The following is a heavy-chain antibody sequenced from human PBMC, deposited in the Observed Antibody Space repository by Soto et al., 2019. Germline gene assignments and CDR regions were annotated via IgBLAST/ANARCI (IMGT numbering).Heavy chain of an antibody. CDR1: GGSISSYY. CDR2: IYYSGST. V-gene: IGHV4-59*01. J-gene: IGHJ6*02. D-gene: IGHD3-3*01. CDR3: ARGTIFGVVNYYYYGMDV. Sequence: PSETLSLTCTVSGGSISSYYWSWIRQPPGKGLEWIGYIYYSGSTNYNPSLKSRVTISVDTSKNRFSLKLSSVTAADTAVSYCARGTIFGVVNYYYYGMDVWGQGTTVTVSS.